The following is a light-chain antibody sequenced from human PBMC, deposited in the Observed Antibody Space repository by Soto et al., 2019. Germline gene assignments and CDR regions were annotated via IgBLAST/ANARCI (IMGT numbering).Light chain of an antibody. CDR3: QQYYSYPRT. CDR2: AAS. Sequence: AIRMTQSPSSFSASTGDRVTITCRASQGISSYLAWYQQKPGKAPTLLLYAASTLQSGVPSRFSGSGSGTDFTLTISCLQSEDFATYYCQQYYSYPRTFGQGTKVEIK. V-gene: IGKV1-8*01. J-gene: IGKJ1*01. CDR1: QGISSY.